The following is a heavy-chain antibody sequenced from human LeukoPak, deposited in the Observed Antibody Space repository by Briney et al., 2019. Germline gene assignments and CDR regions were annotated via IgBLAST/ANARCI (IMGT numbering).Heavy chain of an antibody. CDR3: SGGPNSYYSDF. Sequence: KPSETLSLTCTVSGGSVSNYYWTFVRQFPGNGLEWIGYISNTGSTNYSPSLRSRATISRDASKNQFSLKLTSVTAADTAVYYCSGGPNSYYSDFWGQGTLVTVSS. CDR1: GGSVSNYY. J-gene: IGHJ4*02. CDR2: ISNTGST. V-gene: IGHV4-59*02. D-gene: IGHD1-14*01.